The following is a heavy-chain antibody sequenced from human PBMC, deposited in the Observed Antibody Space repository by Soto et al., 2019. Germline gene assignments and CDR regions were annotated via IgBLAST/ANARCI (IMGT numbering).Heavy chain of an antibody. V-gene: IGHV4-34*01. J-gene: IGHJ4*02. CDR1: GGSISSYY. D-gene: IGHD3-10*01. Sequence: SETLSFTCTVSGGSISSYYWSWIRQPPGKGLEWIGEINHSGSTNYNPSLKSRVTISVDTSKNQFSLKLSSVTAADTAVYYCARSRGRFGYYFDYWGQGTLVTVSS. CDR2: INHSGST. CDR3: ARSRGRFGYYFDY.